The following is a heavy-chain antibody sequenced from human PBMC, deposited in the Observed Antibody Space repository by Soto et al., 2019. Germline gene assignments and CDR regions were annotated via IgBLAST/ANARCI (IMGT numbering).Heavy chain of an antibody. D-gene: IGHD2-8*02. CDR3: ARDKSTGLFDY. CDR2: INHSGST. J-gene: IGHJ4*02. Sequence: QVQLQQWGAGLLKPSETLSLTCAVYGGSFSCYYLTYIRQPPGTGLECIGEINHSGSTNYNPPLNSRVTISVDTSKNQFSLKLTSAPAADTAVYYCARDKSTGLFDYWGQGTLVTVSS. CDR1: GGSFSCYY. V-gene: IGHV4-34*01.